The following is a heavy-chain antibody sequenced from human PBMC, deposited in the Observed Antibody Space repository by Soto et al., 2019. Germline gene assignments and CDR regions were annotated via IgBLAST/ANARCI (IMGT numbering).Heavy chain of an antibody. D-gene: IGHD3-22*01. Sequence: EVQLLESGGGLVQPGGSLRLSCAASGFTFSSYAMSWVRQAPGKGLEWVSAISGSGGSTYYADSVKGRFTISRDNSKNTLYLQMNSLRAEDTAVYYCAKGGGYYYDSSGYYPSLYYFDYWGQGTLVTVSS. V-gene: IGHV3-23*01. CDR1: GFTFSSYA. J-gene: IGHJ4*02. CDR2: ISGSGGST. CDR3: AKGGGYYYDSSGYYPSLYYFDY.